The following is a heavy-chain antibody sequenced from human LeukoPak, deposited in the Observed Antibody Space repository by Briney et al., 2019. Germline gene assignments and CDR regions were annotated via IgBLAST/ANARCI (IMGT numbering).Heavy chain of an antibody. V-gene: IGHV3-53*01. CDR3: ARDTFGVVRGAVY. Sequence: GGSLRLSCAASGFTVSSNYMSWVRQAPGKGLEWVSVIYSGGSTYYADSVKGRFTISRDNPKNTLYLQMNSLRAEDTAVYYCARDTFGVVRGAVYWGQGTLVTVSS. D-gene: IGHD3-3*01. CDR2: IYSGGST. J-gene: IGHJ4*02. CDR1: GFTVSSNY.